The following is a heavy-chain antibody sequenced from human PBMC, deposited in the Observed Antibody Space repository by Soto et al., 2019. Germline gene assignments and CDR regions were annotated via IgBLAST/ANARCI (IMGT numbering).Heavy chain of an antibody. J-gene: IGHJ5*02. CDR3: ARENFNWNYDWFDP. CDR2: IYTSGST. V-gene: IGHV4-4*07. CDR1: GGSISSYY. D-gene: IGHD1-7*01. Sequence: SETLSLTCTVSGGSISSYYWSWIRQPAGKGLEWIGRIYTSGSTNYNPSLKSRVTMSVDTSKNQFSLKLSSVTAADTAVYYCARENFNWNYDWFDPWGQGTLITVTS.